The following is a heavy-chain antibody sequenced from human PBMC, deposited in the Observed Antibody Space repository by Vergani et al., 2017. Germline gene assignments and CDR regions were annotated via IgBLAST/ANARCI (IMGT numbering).Heavy chain of an antibody. Sequence: QLQLQESGPGLVKPSETLSLTCTVSGGSISSSSYYWGWIRQPPEKGLEWIGIIYHVGSTYYNPSLKSRVTISVDTSKNQFSLKLSSVTAADTAVYYCARGRGEWELLGRSRDYYYMDVWGKGTTVTVSS. CDR2: IYHVGST. J-gene: IGHJ6*03. CDR3: ARGRGEWELLGRSRDYYYMDV. D-gene: IGHD1-26*01. CDR1: GGSISSSSYY. V-gene: IGHV4-39*02.